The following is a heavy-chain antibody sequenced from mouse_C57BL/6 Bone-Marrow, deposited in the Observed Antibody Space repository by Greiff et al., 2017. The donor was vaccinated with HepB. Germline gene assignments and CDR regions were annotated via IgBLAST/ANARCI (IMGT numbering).Heavy chain of an antibody. J-gene: IGHJ3*01. CDR1: GYTFTDHT. Sequence: VKLVESDAELVKPGASVKISCKVSGYTFTDHTIHWMKQRPEQGLEWIGYIYPRDGSTKYNEKFKGKATLTADKSSSTAYMQLNSLTSEDSAVYFCASAGGSSYVRFAYWGQGTRVTVSA. CDR3: ASAGGSSYVRFAY. V-gene: IGHV1-78*01. D-gene: IGHD1-1*01. CDR2: IYPRDGST.